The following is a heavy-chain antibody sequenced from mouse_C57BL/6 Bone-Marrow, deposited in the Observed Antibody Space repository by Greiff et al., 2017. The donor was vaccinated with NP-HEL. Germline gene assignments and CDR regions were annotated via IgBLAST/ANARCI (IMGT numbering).Heavy chain of an antibody. Sequence: QVQLQQPGAELVKPGASVKLSCKASGYTFTSYWMHWVKQRPGQGLEWIGMIPPNSGSTNYNEKFKSKATLTVDKSSSTAYMQLSSLTSEDSAVYYCARSYYGNYEDAMDYWGQGTSVTVSS. CDR3: ARSYYGNYEDAMDY. D-gene: IGHD2-1*01. CDR1: GYTFTSYW. J-gene: IGHJ4*01. V-gene: IGHV1-64*01. CDR2: IPPNSGST.